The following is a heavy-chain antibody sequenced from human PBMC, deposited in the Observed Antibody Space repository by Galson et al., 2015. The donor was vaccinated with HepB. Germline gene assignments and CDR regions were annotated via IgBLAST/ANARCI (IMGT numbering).Heavy chain of an antibody. Sequence: ETLSLTCTVSGGSITSSSYYWGWIRQPPGKGLEWIGSIYYSGSTYYNPSLKSRVTMPVDTSKNQFSLRLSSVTAADTAVYYCARLGRTTASQWGQGTLVTVSS. CDR2: IYYSGST. J-gene: IGHJ4*02. V-gene: IGHV4-39*01. CDR3: ARLGRTTASQ. CDR1: GGSITSSSYY. D-gene: IGHD4-17*01.